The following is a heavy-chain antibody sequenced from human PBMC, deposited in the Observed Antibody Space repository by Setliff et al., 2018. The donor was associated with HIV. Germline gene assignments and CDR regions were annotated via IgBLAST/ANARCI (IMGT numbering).Heavy chain of an antibody. J-gene: IGHJ6*02. V-gene: IGHV4-34*01. CDR2: INHSGST. CDR3: ARGDGYRGNDAYYDTGLDV. Sequence: NPSETLSLTCAVYGGSFSNYYWSWIRQPPGKGLEWIGEINHSGSTNYNPSLKSRVSISLDTSKNHFSLKLSSVTAADTAVYYCARGDGYRGNDAYYDTGLDVWGQGITVTVSS. CDR1: GGSFSNYY. D-gene: IGHD5-12*01.